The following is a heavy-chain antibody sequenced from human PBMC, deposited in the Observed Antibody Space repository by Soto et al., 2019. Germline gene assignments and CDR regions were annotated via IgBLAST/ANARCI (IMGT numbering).Heavy chain of an antibody. J-gene: IGHJ4*02. Sequence: GESLRLTCAASGFTFSSYSMNWVRQAPGKGLEWVSSISSSSSYIYYADSVKGRFTISRDNAKNSLYLQMNSLRAEDTAVYYCARDSYDSSGYSTPFDYLGQGTLVTVSS. D-gene: IGHD3-22*01. V-gene: IGHV3-21*01. CDR3: ARDSYDSSGYSTPFDY. CDR2: ISSSSSYI. CDR1: GFTFSSYS.